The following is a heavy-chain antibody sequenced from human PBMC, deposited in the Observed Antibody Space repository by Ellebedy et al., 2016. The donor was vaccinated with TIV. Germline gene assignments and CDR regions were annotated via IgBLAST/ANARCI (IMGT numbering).Heavy chain of an antibody. J-gene: IGHJ6*02. Sequence: ASVTVSCKASGGTFSSYAISWVRQAPGQGLEWMGGIIPIFGTANYAQKFQGRVTITADESTSTAYMELSSLRSEDTAVYYCARDMLGHENLNGPYYYYYGMDVWGQGTTVTVSS. CDR1: GGTFSSYA. D-gene: IGHD3-9*01. V-gene: IGHV1-69*13. CDR2: IIPIFGTA. CDR3: ARDMLGHENLNGPYYYYYGMDV.